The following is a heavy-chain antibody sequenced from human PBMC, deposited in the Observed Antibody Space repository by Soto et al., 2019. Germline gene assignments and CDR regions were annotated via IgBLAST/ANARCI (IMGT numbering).Heavy chain of an antibody. D-gene: IGHD2-15*01. CDR3: ARNRKYCSGGSCYGWFDP. CDR2: IDWDDDK. V-gene: IGHV2-70*01. CDR1: GFSLSTSGMC. J-gene: IGHJ5*02. Sequence: GSGPTLVNPTQTLTLTCTFSGFSLSTSGMCVSWIRQPPGKALEWLALIDWDDDKYYSTSLKTRLTISKDTSKNQVVLTMTNMDPVDTATYYCARNRKYCSGGSCYGWFDPWGQGTLVTVSS.